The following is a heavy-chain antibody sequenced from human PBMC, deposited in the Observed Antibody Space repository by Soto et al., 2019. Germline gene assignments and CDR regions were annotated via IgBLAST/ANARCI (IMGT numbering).Heavy chain of an antibody. Sequence: ASVKVSCTVSGYTLTELSMHCVRQAPGKGLEWMGGFDPEDGETIYAQKFQGRVTMTEDTSTDTAYMELSSLRSEDTAVYYCATFNSSSWYNYYYYGMDVWGQGTTVTSP. V-gene: IGHV1-24*01. CDR2: FDPEDGET. D-gene: IGHD6-13*01. CDR1: GYTLTELS. CDR3: ATFNSSSWYNYYYYGMDV. J-gene: IGHJ6*02.